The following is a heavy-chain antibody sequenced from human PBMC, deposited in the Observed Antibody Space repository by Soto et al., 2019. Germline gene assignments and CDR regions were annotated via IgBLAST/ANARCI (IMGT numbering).Heavy chain of an antibody. CDR3: AKDLRYDGYYYYYGMDV. J-gene: IGHJ6*02. CDR2: ISGSGGAI. Sequence: GGSLRLSCAASGFTFSSYAMSWVRQAPGKGLEWVSDISGSGGAIFYADSVKGRFTVSRDNAKNSLYLQMTSLRDDDTAVYYCAKDLRYDGYYYYYGMDVWGQGTTVTVSS. V-gene: IGHV3-48*02. CDR1: GFTFSSYA. D-gene: IGHD4-17*01.